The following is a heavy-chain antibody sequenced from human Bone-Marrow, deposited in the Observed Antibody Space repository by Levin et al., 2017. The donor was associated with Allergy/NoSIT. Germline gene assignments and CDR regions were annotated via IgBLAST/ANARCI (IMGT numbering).Heavy chain of an antibody. CDR3: AKALGYSGYDFRTFDFDF. Sequence: GGSLRLSCTASGFTFKDYGMHWVRQAPGKGLEWVGIIIYDGSQEYYAESVKGRFTMSRDNSKNTLNLQMNSLRAEDTAVYYCAKALGYSGYDFRTFDFDFWGQGTLVTVSS. D-gene: IGHD5-12*01. V-gene: IGHV3-30*18. CDR1: GFTFKDYG. CDR2: IIYDGSQE. J-gene: IGHJ4*02.